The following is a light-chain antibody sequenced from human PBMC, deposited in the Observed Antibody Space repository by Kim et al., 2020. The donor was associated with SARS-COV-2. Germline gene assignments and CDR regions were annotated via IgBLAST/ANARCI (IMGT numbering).Light chain of an antibody. CDR1: QSISSW. Sequence: DIQMTQSPSTLSASVGDRVTITCRASQSISSWLAWYQQKPGKAPKLLIYDASSLGSGVPSRFSGSGSGTEFTLTISSLQPYDFATYYGQHYNTYSFGQGTKVDIK. CDR3: QHYNTYS. J-gene: IGKJ1*01. CDR2: DAS. V-gene: IGKV1-5*01.